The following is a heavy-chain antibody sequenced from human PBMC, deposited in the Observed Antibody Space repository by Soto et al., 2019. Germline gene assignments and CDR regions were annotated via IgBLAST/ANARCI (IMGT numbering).Heavy chain of an antibody. J-gene: IGHJ5*02. Sequence: GGSLRLSCAASGFTFSSYAMHWVRQAPGKGLEWVAVISYDGSNKYYADSVKGRFTISRDNSKNTLYLQMNSLRAEDTAVYYCARGQELRYFDWLPYNWFDPWGQGTLVTVSS. CDR1: GFTFSSYA. D-gene: IGHD3-9*01. CDR3: ARGQELRYFDWLPYNWFDP. V-gene: IGHV3-30-3*01. CDR2: ISYDGSNK.